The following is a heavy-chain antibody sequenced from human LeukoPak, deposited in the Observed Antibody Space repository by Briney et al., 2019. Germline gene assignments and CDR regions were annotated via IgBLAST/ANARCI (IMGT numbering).Heavy chain of an antibody. CDR3: ARDHSSGWYLGWSDP. V-gene: IGHV3-48*01. Sequence: GGSLRLSCAASGFTFSSYSMNWVRQAPGKGLEWVSYISSSSSTIYYADSVKGRFTISRDNAKNSLYLQMNSLRAEDTAVYYCARDHSSGWYLGWSDPWGQGTLVTVSS. D-gene: IGHD6-19*01. CDR1: GFTFSSYS. J-gene: IGHJ5*02. CDR2: ISSSSSTI.